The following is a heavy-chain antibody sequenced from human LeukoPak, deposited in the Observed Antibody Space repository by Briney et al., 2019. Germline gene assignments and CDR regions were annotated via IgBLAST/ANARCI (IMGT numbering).Heavy chain of an antibody. CDR1: GDSVSSNSAA. CDR3: AREGRRPQSKEGKNAFDI. CDR2: TYYRSKWYN. D-gene: IGHD2-15*01. Sequence: SQTLSLTCAISGDSVSSNSAAWNWIRQSPSRGLEWLGRTYYRSKWYNDYAVSVKSRITINPDTSKNQFSLQLNSVTPEDTAVYYCAREGRRPQSKEGKNAFDIWGQGTMVTVSS. V-gene: IGHV6-1*01. J-gene: IGHJ3*02.